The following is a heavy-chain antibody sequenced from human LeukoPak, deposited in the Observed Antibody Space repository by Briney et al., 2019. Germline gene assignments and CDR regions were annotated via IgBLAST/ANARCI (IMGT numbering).Heavy chain of an antibody. CDR2: INLSGRT. CDR1: GGSFSGYY. J-gene: IGHJ3*02. V-gene: IGHV4-34*01. Sequence: SETLSLTCAVYGGSFSGYYWSWIRQPPGKGLEGIGEINLSGRTNYNPSLKSRVTISVDTSKAQLSLKLSSVTAAETAVYYCARGPSKGRARAAFDIWDQGTMVTVYS. CDR3: ARGPSKGRARAAFDI.